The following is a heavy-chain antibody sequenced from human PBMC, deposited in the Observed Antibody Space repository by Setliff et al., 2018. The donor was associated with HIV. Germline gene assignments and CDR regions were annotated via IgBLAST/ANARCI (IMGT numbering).Heavy chain of an antibody. Sequence: ASVKVSCKAFGYTFSTNAIHWVRQAPGQRLEWMGYINAGDDNTRYSEKCQGRVTITRDKSANTAYMELSSLRSEDTAVYYCARGSCSGCYLSDYWGLGTLVTV. J-gene: IGHJ4*02. V-gene: IGHV1-3*01. CDR3: ARGSCSGCYLSDY. CDR2: INAGDDNT. D-gene: IGHD6-19*01. CDR1: GYTFSTNA.